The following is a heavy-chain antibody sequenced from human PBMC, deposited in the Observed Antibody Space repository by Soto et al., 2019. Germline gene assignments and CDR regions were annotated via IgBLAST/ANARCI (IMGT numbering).Heavy chain of an antibody. CDR2: INPITGGT. J-gene: IGHJ5*02. CDR1: GYTFTSYY. Sequence: ASVQVSCKASGYTFTSYYIHWVRQAPGQGLEWMGWINPITGGTNYAPKFQGRVTMTRDTSITTAYMELSRLRSDDTAVYYCARNYYDSSPYTFENWFDPWGQGTLVTVSS. V-gene: IGHV1-2*02. D-gene: IGHD3-22*01. CDR3: ARNYYDSSPYTFENWFDP.